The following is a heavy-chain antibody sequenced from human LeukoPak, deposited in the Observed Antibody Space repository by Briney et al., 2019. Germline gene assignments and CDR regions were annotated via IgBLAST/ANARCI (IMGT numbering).Heavy chain of an antibody. V-gene: IGHV3-11*06. D-gene: IGHD3-10*01. J-gene: IGHJ4*02. CDR3: ARVPMVRGVISNVFDY. Sequence: PGGSLRLSCPASGFTFSDYYMSWIRQPAGRGLEWVSYISSSSSYTNYGDSGKGRFTIPRDNAQNSLYLQMNSLRAEDTAVYYCARVPMVRGVISNVFDYWGQGTLVTVSS. CDR2: ISSSSSYT. CDR1: GFTFSDYY.